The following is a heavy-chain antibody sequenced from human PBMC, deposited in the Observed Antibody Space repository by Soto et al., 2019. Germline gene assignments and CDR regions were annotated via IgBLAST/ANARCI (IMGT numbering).Heavy chain of an antibody. CDR1: GFTFSSYG. CDR3: AKDQNSGYDSPDY. Sequence: GGSLRLSCAASGFTFSSYGMHWVRQAPGKGLEWVAVISNDGSNKYYAESVKGRFTISRDNSKNTLYLQMNSLRAEDTAVYYCAKDQNSGYDSPDYWGQGTLVTVSS. J-gene: IGHJ4*02. D-gene: IGHD5-12*01. CDR2: ISNDGSNK. V-gene: IGHV3-30*18.